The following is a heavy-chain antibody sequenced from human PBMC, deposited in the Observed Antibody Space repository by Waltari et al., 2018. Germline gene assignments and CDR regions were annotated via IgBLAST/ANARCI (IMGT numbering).Heavy chain of an antibody. D-gene: IGHD3-3*01. CDR1: GYTFTGYD. J-gene: IGHJ3*02. CDR3: ARGPRITIFGVVFDI. CDR2: MNPNSGNT. V-gene: IGHV1-8*03. Sequence: QVQLVQSGAEVKKPGASVKVSCQASGYTFTGYDINWVRQATVQGLEWMGGMNPNSGNTGYAQKFQGRVTITRNTSISTAYMELSSLRSEDTAVYYCARGPRITIFGVVFDIWGQGTMVTVSS.